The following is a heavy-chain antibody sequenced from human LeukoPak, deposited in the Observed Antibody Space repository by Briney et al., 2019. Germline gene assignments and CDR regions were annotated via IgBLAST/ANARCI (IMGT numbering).Heavy chain of an antibody. Sequence: GASVKVSCKASGGTFSSYAISWVRQAPGQGLEWMGGIIPIFGTANYAQKFQGRVTITADESTSAAYMELSSLRSEDTAVYYCARAFGAPTEFDPWGQGTLVTVSS. D-gene: IGHD3-3*01. J-gene: IGHJ5*02. V-gene: IGHV1-69*13. CDR2: IIPIFGTA. CDR1: GGTFSSYA. CDR3: ARAFGAPTEFDP.